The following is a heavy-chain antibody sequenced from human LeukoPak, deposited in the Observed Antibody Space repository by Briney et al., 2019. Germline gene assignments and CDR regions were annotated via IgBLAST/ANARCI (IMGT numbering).Heavy chain of an antibody. D-gene: IGHD3-9*01. J-gene: IGHJ4*02. V-gene: IGHV3-23*01. CDR2: ISGSGGST. CDR3: AKPLDDILTGYSW. CDR1: GFTFSNYA. Sequence: GSLRLSCTASGFTFSNYAMSWVRQAPGKRLEWVSAISGSGGSTYYGDSVKGRFTISRDNSKNTLYLQMNSLRAEDTAVYYCAKPLDDILTGYSWWGQGTLVTVSS.